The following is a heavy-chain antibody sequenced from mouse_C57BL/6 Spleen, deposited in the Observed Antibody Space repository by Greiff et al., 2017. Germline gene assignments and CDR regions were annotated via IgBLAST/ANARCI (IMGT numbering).Heavy chain of an antibody. J-gene: IGHJ4*01. Sequence: QVQLQQSGAELARPGASVKMSCKASGYTFTSYTMHWVKQRPGQGLEWIGYINPSSGYTKYNQKFKDKATLTADKSSSTAYMQLSSLTSEDSAVYYCARDYYGSSYLYYAMDYWGQGTSVTVSS. CDR3: ARDYYGSSYLYYAMDY. CDR1: GYTFTSYT. V-gene: IGHV1-4*01. CDR2: INPSSGYT. D-gene: IGHD1-1*01.